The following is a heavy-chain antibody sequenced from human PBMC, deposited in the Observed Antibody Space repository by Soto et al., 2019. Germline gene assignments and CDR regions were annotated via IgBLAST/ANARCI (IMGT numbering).Heavy chain of an antibody. Sequence: WGSLTLSCAASEFTFSDYYMTWIRQAPGKGLEWVSYISNSGSTIYYADSVKGRFTISRDNAKNSLSLQMNSLRPEDTALYYCVKDKWYNNTWYLDYWGQGTLVTVSS. J-gene: IGHJ4*02. V-gene: IGHV3-11*01. CDR2: ISNSGSTI. D-gene: IGHD6-13*01. CDR1: EFTFSDYY. CDR3: VKDKWYNNTWYLDY.